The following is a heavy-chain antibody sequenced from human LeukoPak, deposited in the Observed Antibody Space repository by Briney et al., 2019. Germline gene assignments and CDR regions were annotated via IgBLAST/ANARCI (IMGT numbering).Heavy chain of an antibody. CDR1: GFTFSSYS. Sequence: GGSLRLSCAASGFTFSSYSMNWVRLAPGKGLEWVSSISSSSSYIYYADSVKGRFTISRDNAKNSLYLQMNSLRAEDTAVYYCARSPAAGIKRFDYWGQGTLVTVSS. V-gene: IGHV3-21*01. J-gene: IGHJ4*02. D-gene: IGHD6-13*01. CDR3: ARSPAAGIKRFDY. CDR2: ISSSSSYI.